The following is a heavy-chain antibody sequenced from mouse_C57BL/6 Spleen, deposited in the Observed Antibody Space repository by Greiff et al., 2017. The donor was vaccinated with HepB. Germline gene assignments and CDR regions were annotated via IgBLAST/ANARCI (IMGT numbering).Heavy chain of an antibody. CDR1: GYTFTDYE. D-gene: IGHD3-2*02. CDR2: IDTETGGT. CDR3: TRWGSGYVGY. J-gene: IGHJ2*01. V-gene: IGHV1-15*01. Sequence: VQLQQSGAELVRPGASVTLSCKASGYTFTDYEMHWVKQTPVHGLEWIGAIDTETGGTAYNQKFKGNAILTADKTSSSAYMGLRSLTSEDAAVYYCTRWGSGYVGYWGQGTTLTVSS.